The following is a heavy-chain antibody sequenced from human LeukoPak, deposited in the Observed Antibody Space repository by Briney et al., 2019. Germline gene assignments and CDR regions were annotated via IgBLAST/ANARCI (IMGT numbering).Heavy chain of an antibody. CDR2: VSYLGNDK. D-gene: IGHD6-25*01. J-gene: IGHJ4*02. Sequence: PGGSLKLSCVASGFSFSTYWMSWVRQAPGKGLEWVAVVSYLGNDKFYADSVKGRFTISKDNSNNTEYLEINSLRSEDTAVYYCARPLERRLIHYFDFWGPGTLVTVSS. V-gene: IGHV3-30-3*01. CDR1: GFSFSTYW. CDR3: ARPLERRLIHYFDF.